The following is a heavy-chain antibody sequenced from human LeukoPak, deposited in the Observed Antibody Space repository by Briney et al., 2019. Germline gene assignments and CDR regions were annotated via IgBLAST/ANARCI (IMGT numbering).Heavy chain of an antibody. Sequence: PGGSLRLSCAASGFTFSFYAMHWVRQAPGKGLEWEAVISYDGSNKYYADSVKGRFTISRDNSKNTLFLQMNSLRTDDTAVYYCARGSPATVTTFTPFDPWGQGTLVTVSS. CDR1: GFTFSFYA. D-gene: IGHD4-17*01. CDR2: ISYDGSNK. V-gene: IGHV3-30*04. J-gene: IGHJ5*02. CDR3: ARGSPATVTTFTPFDP.